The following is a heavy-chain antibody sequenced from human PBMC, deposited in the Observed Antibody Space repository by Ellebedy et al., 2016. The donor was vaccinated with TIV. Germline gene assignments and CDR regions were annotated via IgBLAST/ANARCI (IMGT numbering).Heavy chain of an antibody. J-gene: IGHJ3*02. D-gene: IGHD5-18*01. CDR3: ARSRKMGYTHDAFDI. V-gene: IGHV1-2*02. Sequence: ASVKVSCKASGYTFSGYYMHWVRQAPGQGLEWMGLINPNIGGTTYAQKFQGRVTMTRDTSISAAYMELSRLRADDTAVYYCARSRKMGYTHDAFDIWGQGTMVTVSS. CDR2: INPNIGGT. CDR1: GYTFSGYY.